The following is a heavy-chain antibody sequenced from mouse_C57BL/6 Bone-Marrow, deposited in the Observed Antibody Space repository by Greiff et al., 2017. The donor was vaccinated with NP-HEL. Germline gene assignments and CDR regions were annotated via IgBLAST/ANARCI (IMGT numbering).Heavy chain of an antibody. V-gene: IGHV1-55*01. Sequence: VQLQESGAELVKPGASVKMSCKASGYTFTSYWITWVKQRPGQGLEWIGDIYPGSGSTNYNEKFKSKATLTVDTSSSTAYMQLSSLTSEDSAVYYCARFYYYGSSYYFDYWGQGTTLTVSS. D-gene: IGHD1-1*01. CDR2: IYPGSGST. CDR3: ARFYYYGSSYYFDY. J-gene: IGHJ2*01. CDR1: GYTFTSYW.